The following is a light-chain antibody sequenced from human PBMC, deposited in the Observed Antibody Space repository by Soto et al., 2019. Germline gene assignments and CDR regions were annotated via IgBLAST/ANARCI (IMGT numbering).Light chain of an antibody. CDR1: SSNIGNNY. CDR3: GTWDSSLSALV. J-gene: IGLJ3*02. V-gene: IGLV1-51*02. CDR2: ENN. Sequence: QSVLTQPPSVSAAPGQKVTISCSGSSSNIGNNYVSWYQQLPGTAHKLLIYENNKRPPGIPDRFSGSKSGTSATLGITGLQTGDEADYYCGTWDSSLSALVFGGGTKLTVL.